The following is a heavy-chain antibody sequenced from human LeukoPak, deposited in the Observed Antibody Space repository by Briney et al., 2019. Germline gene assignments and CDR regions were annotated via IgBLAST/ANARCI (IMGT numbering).Heavy chain of an antibody. J-gene: IGHJ3*02. Sequence: SETLSLTCTVSGGSISSYYWSWIRQPPGKGLEWIGYIYYSGSTNYNPSLKSRVTISVDTSKNQFSLKLSSVTAADTAVYYCARIPDTGYSSSWTTEDAFDIWGQGTMVTVSS. CDR3: ARIPDTGYSSSWTTEDAFDI. CDR1: GGSISSYY. V-gene: IGHV4-59*12. D-gene: IGHD6-13*01. CDR2: IYYSGST.